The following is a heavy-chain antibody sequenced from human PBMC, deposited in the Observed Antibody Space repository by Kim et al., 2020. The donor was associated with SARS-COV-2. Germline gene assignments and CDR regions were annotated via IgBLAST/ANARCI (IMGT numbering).Heavy chain of an antibody. D-gene: IGHD4-17*01. Sequence: SVKVSCKASGGTFSSYAISWVRQAPGQGLEWMGGIIPIFGTANYAQKFQGRVTITADESTSTAYMELSSLRSEDTAVYYCARPRDYGDYYFDYWGQGTLVTVSS. V-gene: IGHV1-69*13. J-gene: IGHJ4*02. CDR1: GGTFSSYA. CDR2: IIPIFGTA. CDR3: ARPRDYGDYYFDY.